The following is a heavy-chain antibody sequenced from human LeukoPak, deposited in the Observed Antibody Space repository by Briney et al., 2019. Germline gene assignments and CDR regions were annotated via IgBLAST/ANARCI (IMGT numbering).Heavy chain of an antibody. D-gene: IGHD3-10*01. CDR2: IYYSGST. CDR1: GGSISSYY. CDR3: ARDYYGSGKGWFDP. Sequence: SETLSLTCTVSGGSISSYYWSWIRQPPGKGLEWIGYIYYSGSTNYNPSLKSRVTISVDTSKNEFSLNLSSVTAADTAVYYCARDYYGSGKGWFDPWGQGTLVTVSS. V-gene: IGHV4-59*01. J-gene: IGHJ5*02.